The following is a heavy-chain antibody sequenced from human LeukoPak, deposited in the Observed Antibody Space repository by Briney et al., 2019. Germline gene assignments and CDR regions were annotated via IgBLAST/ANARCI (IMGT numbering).Heavy chain of an antibody. CDR3: ARTSIAARRADFDY. CDR1: GYTFTDYY. J-gene: IGHJ4*02. D-gene: IGHD6-6*01. CDR2: INSNSGGT. Sequence: ASVRVSCKTSGYTFTDYYIHWMRQAPGQGLEWMGWINSNSGGTSYAQKFQGRVTLTRDTPTRIAFMELNRLTSEDTAVYYCARTSIAARRADFDYWGQGTVVTVSS. V-gene: IGHV1-2*02.